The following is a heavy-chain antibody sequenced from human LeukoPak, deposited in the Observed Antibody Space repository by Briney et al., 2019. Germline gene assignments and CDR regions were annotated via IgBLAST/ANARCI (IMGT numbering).Heavy chain of an antibody. CDR3: ARVSAAYVYYYYYMDV. J-gene: IGHJ6*03. V-gene: IGHV3-48*03. D-gene: IGHD6-25*01. CDR1: GFTFSSYE. CDR2: ISSSGSTI. Sequence: GGSLRLSCAASGFTFSSYEMNWVRQAPGKGLEWVSYISSSGSTIYYADSVKGRFTISRDNAKNTLYLQMNSLRAEDTAVYYCARVSAAYVYYYYYMDVWGKGTTVTVSS.